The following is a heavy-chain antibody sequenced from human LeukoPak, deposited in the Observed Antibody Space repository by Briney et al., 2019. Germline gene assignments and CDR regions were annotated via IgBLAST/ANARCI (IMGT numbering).Heavy chain of an antibody. Sequence: ASVKVSCKASGYTFTSCDINWVGQATGHGREWMGWMNPNSGNTGYGQSFQGRITMTRDISIGTAHMELSNLASEDTAIYYCTRGSSGRRENWGQGTLVTVSA. CDR3: TRGSSGRREN. J-gene: IGHJ4*02. CDR2: MNPNSGNT. V-gene: IGHV1-8*01. CDR1: GYTFTSCD. D-gene: IGHD6-19*01.